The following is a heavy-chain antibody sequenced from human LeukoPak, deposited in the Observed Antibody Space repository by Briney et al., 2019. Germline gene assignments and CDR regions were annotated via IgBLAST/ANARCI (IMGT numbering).Heavy chain of an antibody. Sequence: GGSLRLSCAVSGFTFSDHFLDWVRQAPGKGLEWVGFIRSKAYGGATDYAASVRGRFSISRDDSKSIAYLQMNSLKTEDTAVYYCTRNYYDSSTSWYWGQGMLVTVSS. CDR1: GFTFSDHF. D-gene: IGHD3-22*01. V-gene: IGHV3-49*04. CDR2: IRSKAYGGAT. CDR3: TRNYYDSSTSWY. J-gene: IGHJ4*02.